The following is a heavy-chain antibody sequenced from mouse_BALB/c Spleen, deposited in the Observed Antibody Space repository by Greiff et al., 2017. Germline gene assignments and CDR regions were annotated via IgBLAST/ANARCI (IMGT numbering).Heavy chain of an antibody. CDR2: ISSGGSYT. V-gene: IGHV5-9-4*01. D-gene: IGHD2-3*01. CDR1: GFTFSSYA. J-gene: IGHJ1*01. Sequence: EVKLVESGGGLVKPGGSLKLSCAASGFTFSSYAMSWVRQSPEKRLEWVAEISSGGSYTYYPDTVTGRFTISRDNAKNTLYLEMSSLRSEDTAMYYCARVPDGYYWYFDVWGAGTTVTVSS. CDR3: ARVPDGYYWYFDV.